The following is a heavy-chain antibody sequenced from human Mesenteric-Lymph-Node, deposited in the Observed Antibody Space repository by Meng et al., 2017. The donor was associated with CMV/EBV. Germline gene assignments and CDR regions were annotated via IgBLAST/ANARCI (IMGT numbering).Heavy chain of an antibody. CDR1: GGSFSGYY. Sequence: QVQLHQSGAGRFKPSETLSVTCAVYGGSFSGYYWNWIRQSPEKGLEWIGEINHSGSTTYNPSFTSRIIISVDTSTNQISLNMSSVTAADTAVYYCARGSSYDILTGYFDYWGQGALVTVSS. CDR3: ARGSSYDILTGYFDY. V-gene: IGHV4-34*01. CDR2: INHSGST. D-gene: IGHD3-9*01. J-gene: IGHJ4*02.